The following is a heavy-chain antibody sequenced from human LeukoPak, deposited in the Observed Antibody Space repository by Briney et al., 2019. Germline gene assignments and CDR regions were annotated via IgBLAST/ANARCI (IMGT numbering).Heavy chain of an antibody. CDR1: GGSISSYY. Sequence: PSETLSLTCTVSGGSISSYYWSWIRQPPGKGLEWIGYIYYSGSTNYNPSLKSRVTISVDTSKNQFPLKLSSVTAADTAVYYCARLTFGGWGFAYWGQGTLVTVSS. D-gene: IGHD3-16*01. J-gene: IGHJ4*02. CDR2: IYYSGST. CDR3: ARLTFGGWGFAY. V-gene: IGHV4-59*01.